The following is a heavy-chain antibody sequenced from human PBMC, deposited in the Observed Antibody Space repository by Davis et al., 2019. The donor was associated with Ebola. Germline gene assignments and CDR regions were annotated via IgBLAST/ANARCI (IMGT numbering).Heavy chain of an antibody. Sequence: PGGSLRLSCTASGLTFSSHSMNWVRQAPGKGLEWVSSISGNSVYTPYADSVKGRFTISRDNSKNTLYLQMNSLRAEDTAVYYCAKGLTVPYGMDVWGQGTTVTVSS. V-gene: IGHV3-21*01. CDR3: AKGLTVPYGMDV. D-gene: IGHD2-2*01. J-gene: IGHJ6*02. CDR2: ISGNSVYT. CDR1: GLTFSSHS.